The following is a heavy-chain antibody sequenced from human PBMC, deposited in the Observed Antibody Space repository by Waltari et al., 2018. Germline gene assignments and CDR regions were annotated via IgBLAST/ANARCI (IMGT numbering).Heavy chain of an antibody. V-gene: IGHV3-21*01. CDR2: ISSSTTYI. Sequence: EVQLVESGGGLVKPGGSLRLSCGASGFSFSSYSMNWVRQAQGKGLEWVSSISSSTTYIHYADSGKGRFTISRDNAKNSLYLQMNSLRVEDTAVYYCVSGGWGFYFDYWGQGTVVTVSS. J-gene: IGHJ4*02. CDR1: GFSFSSYS. CDR3: VSGGWGFYFDY. D-gene: IGHD7-27*01.